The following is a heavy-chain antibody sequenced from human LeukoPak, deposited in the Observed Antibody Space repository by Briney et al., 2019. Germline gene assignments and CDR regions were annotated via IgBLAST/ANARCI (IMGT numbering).Heavy chain of an antibody. J-gene: IGHJ4*02. CDR2: IYPRDSDT. V-gene: IGHV5-51*01. D-gene: IGHD6-19*01. CDR3: ARLGSGSSGRSDY. Sequence: GESLKTSCEASGYTFTSYWIGWVRQMPGKGLEWMGIIYPRDSDTRYSPSFQGQVTISADKSISTAYLQWSSLKASDTAMYYCARLGSGSSGRSDYWGQGTLVTVSS. CDR1: GYTFTSYW.